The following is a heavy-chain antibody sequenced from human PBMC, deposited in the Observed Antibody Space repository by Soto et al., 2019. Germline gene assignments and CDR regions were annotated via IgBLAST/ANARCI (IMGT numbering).Heavy chain of an antibody. Sequence: SETLSLTCTVSGGSISSGGYYWSWIRQHPGKGLEWIGYIYYSGSTYYNPSLKSRVTISVDTSKNQFSLKLSSVTAADTAVYYCARILRGIRAAYYYDSSGYYYDYWGQGTLVTVSS. CDR1: GGSISSGGYY. V-gene: IGHV4-31*03. CDR3: ARILRGIRAAYYYDSSGYYYDY. J-gene: IGHJ4*02. D-gene: IGHD3-22*01. CDR2: IYYSGST.